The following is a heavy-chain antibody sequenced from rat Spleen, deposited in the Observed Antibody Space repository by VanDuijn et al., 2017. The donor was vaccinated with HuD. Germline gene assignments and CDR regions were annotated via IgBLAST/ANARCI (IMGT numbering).Heavy chain of an antibody. J-gene: IGHJ2*01. CDR3: ARRHYGYTDYFDY. Sequence: EVRLVESGGGLVQPGRSLKLSCAASGFTFTNYDMAWVRQAPTKGLEWIASISTGGTNTYYRGSVKGRFTISRHNAKSTLSLQMDSLRSEDTATYYCARRHYGYTDYFDYWGQGVMVTVSS. CDR1: GFTFTNYD. CDR2: ISTGGTNT. D-gene: IGHD1-9*01. V-gene: IGHV5-25*01.